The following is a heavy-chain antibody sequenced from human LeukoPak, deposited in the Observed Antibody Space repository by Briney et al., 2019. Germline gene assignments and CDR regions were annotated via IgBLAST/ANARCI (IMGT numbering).Heavy chain of an antibody. CDR2: ISGSGGSA. J-gene: IGHJ4*02. Sequence: GSLRLSCAASGFTFSGYAMSWVRQAPGKGLELGSAISGSGGSAYYADSVRGRFTISRDNAKNSLYLQMNSLRAEDTAVYYCARGDSSGWYGDYFDYWGQGTLVTVSS. CDR1: GFTFSGYA. CDR3: ARGDSSGWYGDYFDY. V-gene: IGHV3-23*01. D-gene: IGHD6-19*01.